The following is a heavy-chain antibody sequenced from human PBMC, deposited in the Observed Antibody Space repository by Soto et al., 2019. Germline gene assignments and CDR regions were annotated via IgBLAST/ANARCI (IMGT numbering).Heavy chain of an antibody. J-gene: IGHJ4*02. CDR3: ARGHAGSGPYRMRLDY. CDR1: GGSFIGYY. D-gene: IGHD6-19*01. V-gene: IGHV4-34*01. Sequence: PSETLSLTCVVSGGSFIGYYWTWILQSSGKGLEWIGEVNHSGRTNYNPALRSRVTISVDTSQSQCSLKLTSATAAATAMYYFARGHAGSGPYRMRLDYWGQGTLVTVSS. CDR2: VNHSGRT.